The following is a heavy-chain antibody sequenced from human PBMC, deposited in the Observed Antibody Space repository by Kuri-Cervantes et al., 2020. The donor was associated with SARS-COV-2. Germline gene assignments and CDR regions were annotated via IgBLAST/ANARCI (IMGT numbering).Heavy chain of an antibody. CDR3: AKDSIRFLEWLYYMDV. V-gene: IGHV3-30*02. Sequence: GGSLRLSCAASGFTFSSYGMHWVRQAPGKGLEWVVFIRYDGSNKYYADSVKGRFTISRDNSKNTLYLQMNSLRAEDTAVYYCAKDSIRFLEWLYYMDVWGKGTTVTVSS. J-gene: IGHJ6*03. CDR2: IRYDGSNK. CDR1: GFTFSSYG. D-gene: IGHD3-3*01.